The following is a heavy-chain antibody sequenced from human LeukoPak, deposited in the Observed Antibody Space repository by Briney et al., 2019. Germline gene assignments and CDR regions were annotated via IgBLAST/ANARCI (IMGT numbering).Heavy chain of an antibody. Sequence: GGSLRLSCAASGFTFSSYGMHWVRQTPGKGLEWVAVISYDGSNKYYADSVKGRFTISRDNSKNTLYLQMNSLRAEDTAVYYCAKDETYGSGSYDYWGQGTLVTVSS. J-gene: IGHJ4*02. CDR1: GFTFSSYG. CDR3: AKDETYGSGSYDY. CDR2: ISYDGSNK. D-gene: IGHD3-10*01. V-gene: IGHV3-30*18.